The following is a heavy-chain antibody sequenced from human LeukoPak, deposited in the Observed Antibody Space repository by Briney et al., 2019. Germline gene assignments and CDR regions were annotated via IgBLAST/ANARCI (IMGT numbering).Heavy chain of an antibody. D-gene: IGHD6-13*01. CDR1: GFSISSGYY. J-gene: IGHJ4*02. V-gene: IGHV4-38-2*02. CDR3: ARDASRVFDY. CDR2: IYHSGST. Sequence: SETLSLTCTVSGFSISSGYYWGWIRQSPGKGLEWIGSIYHSGSTYYNPSLKSRVTISVDTSKNQFSLKLSSVTAADTAVYYCARDASRVFDYWGQGTLVTVSP.